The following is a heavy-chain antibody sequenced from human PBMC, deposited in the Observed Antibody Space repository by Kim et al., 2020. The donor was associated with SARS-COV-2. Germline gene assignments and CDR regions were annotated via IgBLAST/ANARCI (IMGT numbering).Heavy chain of an antibody. CDR1: GDSVSSNSVT. Sequence: SQTLSLTCAISGDSVSSNSVTWNWIRQSPSRGLEWLGRTYYRSKWYFEYAVSVKSRITINPDTSNNQFSLQLNSVTPEDTAVYYWVRRGERERGYCDAWARGPLVTVP. CDR2: TYYRSKWYF. D-gene: IGHD3-10*01. J-gene: IGHJ4*02. V-gene: IGHV6-1*01. CDR3: VRRGERERGYCDA.